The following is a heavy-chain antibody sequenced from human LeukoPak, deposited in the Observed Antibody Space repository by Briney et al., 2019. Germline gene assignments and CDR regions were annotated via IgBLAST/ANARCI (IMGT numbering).Heavy chain of an antibody. V-gene: IGHV4-59*08. D-gene: IGHD3-10*01. CDR3: ARHRKSVRNYLYYYMDV. CDR2: IYYSGST. J-gene: IGHJ6*03. Sequence: TTSETLSLTCTVSGGSISSYYWSWIRQPPGKGLEWIGYIYYSGSTNYNPSLKSRVTISVDTSKNQFSLNLTSVTAADTALYYCARHRKSVRNYLYYYMDVWGKGTTVAVSS. CDR1: GGSISSYY.